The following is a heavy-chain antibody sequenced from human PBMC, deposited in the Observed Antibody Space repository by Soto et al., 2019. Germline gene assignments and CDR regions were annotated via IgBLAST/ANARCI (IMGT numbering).Heavy chain of an antibody. CDR3: ASEYSSSSSLGPY. Sequence: ASVKVSCKASGYTFTSDYMHWVRQAPGQGLEWMGIINPSGGSTSYAQKFQGGVTMTRDTSTSTVYMELSSLRSGDTAVYYCASEYSSSSSLGPYWGQGTLVTVSS. V-gene: IGHV1-46*01. CDR2: INPSGGST. J-gene: IGHJ4*02. CDR1: GYTFTSDY. D-gene: IGHD6-6*01.